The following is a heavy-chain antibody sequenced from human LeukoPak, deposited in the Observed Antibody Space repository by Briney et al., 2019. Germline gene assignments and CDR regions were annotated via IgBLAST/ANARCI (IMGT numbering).Heavy chain of an antibody. D-gene: IGHD3-22*01. J-gene: IGHJ4*02. V-gene: IGHV3-21*01. CDR1: GFTFSSYS. Sequence: GGSLRLSCAASGFTFSSYSMNWVRQAPGKGLEWVSSISTSSIYIYYADSVKGRFTISRDNAKNSLYLQMNSLRAEDTAVYYCARGPSTSDSNGYVIDLFDYWGQGTLVTVSS. CDR3: ARGPSTSDSNGYVIDLFDY. CDR2: ISTSSIYI.